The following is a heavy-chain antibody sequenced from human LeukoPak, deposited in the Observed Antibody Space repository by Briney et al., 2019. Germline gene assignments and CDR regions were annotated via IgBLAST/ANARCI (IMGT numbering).Heavy chain of an antibody. CDR2: INPNSGGT. CDR1: GYTFTGYY. CDR3: ARDGRYSTTGDWFDP. Sequence: GSVKVSCKASGYTFTGYYMHWVRQAPGQGLEWMGWINPNSGGTNYAQKFQGRVTMTRDTSISTAYMELSRLRSEDTAVYYCARDGRYSTTGDWFDPWGQRTLVTVSS. V-gene: IGHV1-2*02. J-gene: IGHJ5*02. D-gene: IGHD3-9*01.